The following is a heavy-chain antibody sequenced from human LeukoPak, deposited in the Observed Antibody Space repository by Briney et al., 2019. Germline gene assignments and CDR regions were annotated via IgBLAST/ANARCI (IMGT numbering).Heavy chain of an antibody. V-gene: IGHV4-38-2*01. CDR3: ARLYSGWPDY. Sequence: SETLSLTCAVSGYSIRTSYYWGWIRQPPGKGLEWIGEINHSGSTNYNPSLKSRVTISVDTSKNQFSLKLSSVTAADTAVYYCARLYSGWPDYWGQGTLVTVSS. D-gene: IGHD6-19*01. J-gene: IGHJ4*02. CDR2: INHSGST. CDR1: GYSIRTSYY.